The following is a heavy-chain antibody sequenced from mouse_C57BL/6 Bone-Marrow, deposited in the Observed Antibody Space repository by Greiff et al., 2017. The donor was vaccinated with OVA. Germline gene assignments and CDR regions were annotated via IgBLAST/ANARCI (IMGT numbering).Heavy chain of an antibody. D-gene: IGHD2-4*01. CDR3: ARGRGYYDYDRRDAMDY. CDR1: GYTFTSYW. Sequence: QVQLKQSGTELVKPGASVKLSCKASGYTFTSYWMHWVKQRPGQGLEWIGNINPSNGGTNYNEKFKSKATLTVDKSSSTAYMQLSSLTSEDSAVYYCARGRGYYDYDRRDAMDYWGQGTSVTVSS. J-gene: IGHJ4*01. CDR2: INPSNGGT. V-gene: IGHV1-53*01.